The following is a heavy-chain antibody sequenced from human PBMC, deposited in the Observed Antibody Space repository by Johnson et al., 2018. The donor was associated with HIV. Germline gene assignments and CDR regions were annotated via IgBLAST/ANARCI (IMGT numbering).Heavy chain of an antibody. Sequence: EVQLVESGGGVVRPGGSLRLACAASGFTFDDYGMSWVRQAPGKGLELVSGINWNGGSIGYADSVKGRFTISRDNAKNSLYLQMDSLRAEDTALYYCARVTGGYYSSSFGNPFDIWGRGTMVTVSS. CDR1: GFTFDDYG. J-gene: IGHJ3*02. D-gene: IGHD6-6*01. CDR3: ARVTGGYYSSSFGNPFDI. V-gene: IGHV3-20*04. CDR2: INWNGGSI.